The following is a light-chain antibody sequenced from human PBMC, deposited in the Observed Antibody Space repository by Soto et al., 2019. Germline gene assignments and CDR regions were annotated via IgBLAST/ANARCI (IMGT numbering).Light chain of an antibody. CDR3: QQYGRSPWT. Sequence: EIVLTQSPVTLSLSPGERATLSCRASQSVSNNYLAWYQQKPGQAPRLLIYGASSRATGIPDRFSGSGSGTDFTLTISRLEPEDFAVYYCQQYGRSPWTFGQGTKVDIK. CDR1: QSVSNNY. V-gene: IGKV3-20*01. J-gene: IGKJ1*01. CDR2: GAS.